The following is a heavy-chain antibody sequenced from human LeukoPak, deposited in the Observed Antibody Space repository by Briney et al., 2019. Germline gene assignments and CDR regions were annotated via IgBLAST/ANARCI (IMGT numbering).Heavy chain of an antibody. D-gene: IGHD3-10*01. J-gene: IGHJ4*02. Sequence: GGSLRLSCAASGFTFSSYSMNWVRQAPGKGLEWVSSISSSSSYIFYADSVKGRFTISRDNVKNSLYLQMNSLRAEDTAVYYCARSRNVLLRFGELFNYYFDYWGQGTLVTVSS. V-gene: IGHV3-21*04. CDR1: GFTFSSYS. CDR3: ARSRNVLLRFGELFNYYFDY. CDR2: ISSSSSYI.